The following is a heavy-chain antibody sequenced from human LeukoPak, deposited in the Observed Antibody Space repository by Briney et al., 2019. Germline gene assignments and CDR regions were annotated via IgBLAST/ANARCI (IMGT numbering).Heavy chain of an antibody. V-gene: IGHV1-8*01. CDR3: ARVFRSSYYYYGMDV. CDR2: MNPNSGKT. Sequence: ASVNVSCQSSVYTFTSYVINGVRQATGQGLAGVGWMNPNSGKTGYAQKLQGRVTMTRNSSIRTAYMELSSLRSEDTAVYYCARVFRSSYYYYGMDVWGQGTTVTVSS. D-gene: IGHD3-3*01. J-gene: IGHJ6*02. CDR1: VYTFTSYV.